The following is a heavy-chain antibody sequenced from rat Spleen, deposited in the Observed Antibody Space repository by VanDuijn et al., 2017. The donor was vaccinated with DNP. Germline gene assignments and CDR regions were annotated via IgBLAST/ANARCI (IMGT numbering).Heavy chain of an antibody. CDR3: ATRYN. CDR2: ISYDGSST. J-gene: IGHJ2*01. V-gene: IGHV5-7*01. CDR1: GFTFSNCN. D-gene: IGHD1-5*01. Sequence: EVQLVESGGGLVQPGRSLKLSCAASGFTFSNCNMAWVRQAPKKGLEWVATISYDGSSTYYRDSVKGRFTISRDNAKSTLYLQMDSLRSEDTATYYCATRYNWGQGVMVTVSS.